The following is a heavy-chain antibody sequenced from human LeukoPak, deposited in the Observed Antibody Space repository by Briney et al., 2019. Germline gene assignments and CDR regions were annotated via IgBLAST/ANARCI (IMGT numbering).Heavy chain of an antibody. D-gene: IGHD3-10*01. V-gene: IGHV1-46*01. CDR2: INPSGGST. CDR3: ARDLVLLWFGESNYYYYYGMDV. CDR1: GYTFTSYY. J-gene: IGHJ6*02. Sequence: ASVKVSCKASGYTFTSYYMHWVRQAPGQGLEWMGIINPSGGSTSYAQKFQGRVTMTRDTSTSTVYMELSSLRSEDTAVYHCARDLVLLWFGESNYYYYYGMDVWGQGTTVTVSS.